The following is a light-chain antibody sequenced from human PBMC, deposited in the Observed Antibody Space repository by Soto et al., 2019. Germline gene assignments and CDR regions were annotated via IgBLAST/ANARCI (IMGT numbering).Light chain of an antibody. CDR2: DVS. J-gene: IGLJ1*01. Sequence: QSALTQPASVSGSPGQSITISCTGSSSDVGGYNYVSWYQQHPGKAPKVMIYDVSNRPSGVSNRFSGSKSGNTASLTISGLQAEDAADYYCSSYTSSNTFYVFGTGTKLTVL. CDR1: SSDVGGYNY. V-gene: IGLV2-14*01. CDR3: SSYTSSNTFYV.